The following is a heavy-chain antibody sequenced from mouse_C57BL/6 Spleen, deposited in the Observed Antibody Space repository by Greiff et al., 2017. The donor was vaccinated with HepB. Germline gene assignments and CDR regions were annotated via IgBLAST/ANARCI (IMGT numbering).Heavy chain of an antibody. Sequence: QVQLQQSGTELVKPGASVKLSCKASGYTFTSYWMHWVKQRPGQGLEWIGNINPSNGGTNYNEKFKSKATLTVDKSSSTAYMQLSSLTSEDSAVYYCARLHYSNPYYFDYWGQGTTLTVSS. D-gene: IGHD2-5*01. CDR3: ARLHYSNPYYFDY. V-gene: IGHV1-53*01. CDR2: INPSNGGT. J-gene: IGHJ2*01. CDR1: GYTFTSYW.